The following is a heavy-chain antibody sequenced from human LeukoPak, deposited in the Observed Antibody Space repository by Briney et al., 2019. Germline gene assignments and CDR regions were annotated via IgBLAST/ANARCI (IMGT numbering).Heavy chain of an antibody. V-gene: IGHV3-23*01. Sequence: PGRSLRLSCAASGFTFSNNAMSWVRQAPGKGLEWVSGISGGGDSTSYADSVKGRFTISRDNSRNTLYLQMNSLRAEDTAIYYCAKDAPYVDMATMVKAYFFDYWGQGTLVTVSS. CDR2: ISGGGDST. D-gene: IGHD5-24*01. CDR3: AKDAPYVDMATMVKAYFFDY. J-gene: IGHJ4*02. CDR1: GFTFSNNA.